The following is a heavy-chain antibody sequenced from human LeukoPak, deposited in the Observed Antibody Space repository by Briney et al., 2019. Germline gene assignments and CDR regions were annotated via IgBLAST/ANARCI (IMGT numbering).Heavy chain of an antibody. V-gene: IGHV3-30*03. CDR3: ATTVSNYGGAFDI. Sequence: GRSLRLSCAASGFTFSSYGMHWVRQAPGNGLESVAVISYDGSNKYYADSVKGRFTTSSDNYKNTLYLQMNSLRAEDTAVYSSATTVSNYGGAFDIWAHGTLVTVSS. J-gene: IGHJ3*02. D-gene: IGHD4-23*01. CDR1: GFTFSSYG. CDR2: ISYDGSNK.